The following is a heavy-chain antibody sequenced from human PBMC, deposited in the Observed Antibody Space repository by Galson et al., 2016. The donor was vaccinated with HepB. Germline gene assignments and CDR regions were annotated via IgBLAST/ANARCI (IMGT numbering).Heavy chain of an antibody. Sequence: SLRLSCAASGFTFSNYAMSWVRQAPGKGLEWVSGISDTGASLYYTDSVKGRFTISRDNSKNTLYVQMNSLGAEDTAVYYCAKGGDFWSVKYYFDSWGQGTLVTVSS. CDR2: ISDTGASL. J-gene: IGHJ4*02. CDR1: GFTFSNYA. V-gene: IGHV3-23*01. CDR3: AKGGDFWSVKYYFDS. D-gene: IGHD3-3*01.